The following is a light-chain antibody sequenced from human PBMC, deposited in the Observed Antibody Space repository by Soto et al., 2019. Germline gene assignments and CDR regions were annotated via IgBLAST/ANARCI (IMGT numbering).Light chain of an antibody. CDR3: LQDYTYPWT. V-gene: IGKV1-6*01. Sequence: ALQMTQSPASLSASVGDRVTITCRASQDIRYDLGWYQHKPGRAPKLLIYAASTLQSEVPSRFSGSGSGTDFTLTISSLQPEDFAAYYCLQDYTYPWTFGQGTKVEIK. J-gene: IGKJ1*01. CDR1: QDIRYD. CDR2: AAS.